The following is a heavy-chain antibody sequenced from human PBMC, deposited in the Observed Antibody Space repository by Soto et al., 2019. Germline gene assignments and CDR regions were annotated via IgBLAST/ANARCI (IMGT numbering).Heavy chain of an antibody. CDR3: ARNWHITQWFYFDY. CDR2: ISAYNGNT. D-gene: IGHD3-22*01. Sequence: ASVKVSCKASGYTFTSYGISWVRQAPGQGLEWMGWISAYNGNTNYAQKLQGRVTMTTDTSTSTAYMELRSLRSDDTAVYYCARNWHITQWFYFDYWGQGTLVTVSS. CDR1: GYTFTSYG. J-gene: IGHJ4*02. V-gene: IGHV1-18*01.